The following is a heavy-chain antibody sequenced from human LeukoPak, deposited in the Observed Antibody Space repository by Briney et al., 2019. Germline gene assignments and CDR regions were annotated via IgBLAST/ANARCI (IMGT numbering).Heavy chain of an antibody. V-gene: IGHV4-39*07. CDR1: GGSISSSSYS. CDR2: IYYSGST. Sequence: PSETLSLTCTVSGGSISSSSYSWGWIRQPPGKGLEWIGSIYYSGSTYYNPSLKSRVTISVDTSKNQFSLKLSSVTAADTAVYYCATHGKGHQNFDYWGQGTLVTVSS. J-gene: IGHJ4*02. CDR3: ATHGKGHQNFDY.